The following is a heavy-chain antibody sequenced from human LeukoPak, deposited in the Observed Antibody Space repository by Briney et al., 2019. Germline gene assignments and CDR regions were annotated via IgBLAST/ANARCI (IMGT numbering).Heavy chain of an antibody. Sequence: GGSLRLSCAASGFSLSSYGMHCGRQAPGKGLEWVAVISYDGSNKYYADSVKGRFTVSRDDSKNTLYLQMNSLRAEDTAVYYCAKDWEVFDYWGQGTLVTVSS. J-gene: IGHJ4*02. V-gene: IGHV3-30*18. D-gene: IGHD1-26*01. CDR1: GFSLSSYG. CDR2: ISYDGSNK. CDR3: AKDWEVFDY.